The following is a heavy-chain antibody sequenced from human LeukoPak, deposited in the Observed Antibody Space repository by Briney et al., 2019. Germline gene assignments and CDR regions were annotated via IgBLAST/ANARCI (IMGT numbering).Heavy chain of an antibody. D-gene: IGHD1-26*01. CDR3: ARRVPVGPPHF. CDR2: IYPGDSDT. V-gene: IGHV5-51*01. Sequence: GESLKISCNVSGYSFTTYWIVWVRQMSGKGLEYMGMIYPGDSDTKYSQSLQGQVTMSVDQSISTASPQWTTLKSSDTAIHYCARRVPVGPPHFWGQGTLVTVSS. J-gene: IGHJ4*02. CDR1: GYSFTTYW.